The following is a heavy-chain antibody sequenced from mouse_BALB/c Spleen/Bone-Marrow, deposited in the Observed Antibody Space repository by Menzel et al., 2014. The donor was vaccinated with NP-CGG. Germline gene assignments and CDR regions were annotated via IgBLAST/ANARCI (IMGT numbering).Heavy chain of an antibody. J-gene: IGHJ2*01. CDR2: VNPYNGGT. D-gene: IGHD2-2*01. CDR3: ARGGYRDY. CDR1: GYTFTDYY. V-gene: IGHV1-19*01. Sequence: DVQLQESGPELVKPGASVKMPCKASGYTFTDYYMDWVKQSHGESFEWIGRVNPYNGGTSYNQKFKGKATLTVDKSSTTAYMELNSLTSEDSAVYYCARGGYRDYWGQGTTLTVSS.